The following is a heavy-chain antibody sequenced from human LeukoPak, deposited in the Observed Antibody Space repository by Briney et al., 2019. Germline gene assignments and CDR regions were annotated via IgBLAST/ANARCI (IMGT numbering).Heavy chain of an antibody. CDR1: GFTVSSNY. CDR2: IYSGGIT. Sequence: GGSLRLSCAISGFTVSSNYMSWVRQAPGKGLEWVSDIYSGGITDYAYSVKGRFTISRDNSKNTLHLQMNNLRAEDTAVYYCARVVIRPYYFDYWGQGTLVTVSS. J-gene: IGHJ4*02. D-gene: IGHD4-23*01. CDR3: ARVVIRPYYFDY. V-gene: IGHV3-66*01.